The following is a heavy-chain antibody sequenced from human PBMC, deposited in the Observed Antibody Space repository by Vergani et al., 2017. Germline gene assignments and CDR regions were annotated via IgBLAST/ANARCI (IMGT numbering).Heavy chain of an antibody. Sequence: QVQLQESGPGLVKPSETLSLTCAVSGYSISSGYYWGWIRQPPGKGLEWIGSIYHSGSTYYNPYLKSRVTISVDTSKNQFSLKLSSVTAADTAVYYCERHTGNMVRGVRHPFDYWGQGTLVTVSS. D-gene: IGHD3-10*01. CDR2: IYHSGST. CDR3: ERHTGNMVRGVRHPFDY. CDR1: GYSISSGYY. J-gene: IGHJ4*02. V-gene: IGHV4-38-2*01.